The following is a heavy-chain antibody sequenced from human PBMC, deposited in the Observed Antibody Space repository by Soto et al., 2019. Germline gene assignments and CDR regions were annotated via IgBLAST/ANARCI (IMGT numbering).Heavy chain of an antibody. J-gene: IGHJ3*02. Sequence: SETLSLTCTVSGGSISSGGYYWSWIRQHPGKGLEWSGYIYYSGSTYYNPSLKSRVTISVDTSKNQFPLKLSSVTAPATAVYYCARHPYSYDSRGESAFDIWGQGAMVTVSS. CDR2: IYYSGST. CDR3: ARHPYSYDSRGESAFDI. D-gene: IGHD3-22*01. CDR1: GGSISSGGYY. V-gene: IGHV4-31*03.